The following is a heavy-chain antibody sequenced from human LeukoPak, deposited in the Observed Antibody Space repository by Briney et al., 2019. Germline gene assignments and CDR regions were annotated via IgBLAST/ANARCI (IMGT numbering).Heavy chain of an antibody. CDR2: ISSSGSTI. CDR1: GFIFSDYS. J-gene: IGHJ4*02. D-gene: IGHD5-12*01. V-gene: IGHV3-48*03. Sequence: GGSLRLSCVASGFIFSDYSMDWVRQAPGKGLEWVSYISSSGSTIYYADSVKGRFTISRDNAKNSLYLQMNSLRAEDTAVYYCARNNGYDFDYWGQGTLVTVSS. CDR3: ARNNGYDFDY.